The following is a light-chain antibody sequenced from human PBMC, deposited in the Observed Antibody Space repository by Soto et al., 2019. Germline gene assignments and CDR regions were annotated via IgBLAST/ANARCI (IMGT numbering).Light chain of an antibody. V-gene: IGLV4-60*02. Sequence: QLVLTQSSSASASLGSSVKLTCTLSSRHSSYIIAWHQQQPGKAPRYLMKLEGSGSYNKGSGVPDRFSGSSSGADRYLTISNLQFEDEADYYCETWDSNTLWVFGGGTKLTVL. CDR3: ETWDSNTLWV. CDR1: SRHSSYI. J-gene: IGLJ3*02. CDR2: LEGSGSY.